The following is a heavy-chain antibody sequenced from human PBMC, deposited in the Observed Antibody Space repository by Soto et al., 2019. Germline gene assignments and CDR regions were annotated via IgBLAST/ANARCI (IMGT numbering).Heavy chain of an antibody. CDR3: ARDLLYYGSGSYYNLFDY. CDR1: GFTFSDYY. CDR2: ISSSGSTI. D-gene: IGHD3-10*01. J-gene: IGHJ4*02. Sequence: GGSLRLSCAASGFTFSDYYMSWIRQAPGKGLEWVSYISSSGSTIYYADSVKGRFTISRDNAKNSLYLQMNSLRAEDTAVYYCARDLLYYGSGSYYNLFDYWGQGTLVTVSS. V-gene: IGHV3-11*01.